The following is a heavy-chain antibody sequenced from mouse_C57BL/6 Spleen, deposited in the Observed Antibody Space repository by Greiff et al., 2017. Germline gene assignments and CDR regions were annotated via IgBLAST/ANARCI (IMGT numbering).Heavy chain of an antibody. CDR3: ARYYSGAMDY. CDR1: GYSITSGYY. J-gene: IGHJ4*01. V-gene: IGHV3-6*01. CDR2: ISYDGSN. D-gene: IGHD2-12*01. Sequence: EVKVEESGPGLVKPSQSLSLTCSVTGYSITSGYYWNWIRQFPGNKLEWMGYISYDGSNNYNPSLKNRISITRDTSKNQFFLKLNSVTTEDTATYYCARYYSGAMDYWGQGTSVTVSS.